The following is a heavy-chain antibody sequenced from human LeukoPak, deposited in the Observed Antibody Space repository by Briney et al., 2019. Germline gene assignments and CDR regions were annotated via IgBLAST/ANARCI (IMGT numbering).Heavy chain of an antibody. D-gene: IGHD3-22*01. CDR3: ARASYYYDSSGYPGYYFDY. Sequence: GASVKVSCTASGYTFTYYYMHWVRQAPGQGREWMGWINPNSGGTNYAQKFQGRVTMTSHTSISPAYMELLRLRSHDTAVYYCARASYYYDSSGYPGYYFDYWGQGTLVTVSS. V-gene: IGHV1-2*02. CDR2: INPNSGGT. CDR1: GYTFTYYY. J-gene: IGHJ4*02.